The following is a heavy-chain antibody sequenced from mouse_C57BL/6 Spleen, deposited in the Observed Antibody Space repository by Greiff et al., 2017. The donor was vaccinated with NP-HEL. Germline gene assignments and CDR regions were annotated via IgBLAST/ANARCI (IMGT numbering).Heavy chain of an antibody. CDR3: ARRIYDGYPYYFDY. CDR2: ISYDGSN. V-gene: IGHV3-6*01. CDR1: GYSITSGYY. D-gene: IGHD2-3*01. Sequence: EVQLVESGPGLVKPSQSLSLTCSVTGYSITSGYYWNWIRQFPGNKLEWMGYISYDGSNNYNPSLKNRISITRDTSKNQFFLKLNSVTTEDTATYYCARRIYDGYPYYFDYWGQGTTLTVSS. J-gene: IGHJ2*01.